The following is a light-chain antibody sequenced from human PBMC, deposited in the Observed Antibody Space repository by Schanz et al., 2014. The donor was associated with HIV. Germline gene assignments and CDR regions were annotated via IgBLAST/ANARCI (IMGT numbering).Light chain of an antibody. CDR2: GAS. V-gene: IGKV3-20*01. J-gene: IGKJ1*01. CDR3: QQYSSSPRT. CDR1: QSVSSN. Sequence: EIVMTQSPATLSVSPGERATLSCRASQSVSSNLAWYQQKSGQAPRLLIYGASSRAPGIPDRFSGSGSGTDFTLTISRLEPEDFAVYYCQQYSSSPRTFGQGTKVEI.